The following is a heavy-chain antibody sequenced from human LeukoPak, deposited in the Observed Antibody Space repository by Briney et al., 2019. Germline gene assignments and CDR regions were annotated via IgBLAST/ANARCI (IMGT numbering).Heavy chain of an antibody. CDR3: AKAAFSRTSYFDY. J-gene: IGHJ4*02. Sequence: GGSLRLSCAASGFTFSTYTMSWVRQAPGKGLEWVSAISGSGGNTYYADSVKGRYTISRDNSKNTLYLQMDSLRADDTAVYYCAKAAFSRTSYFDYWGQGTLVTASS. CDR1: GFTFSTYT. V-gene: IGHV3-23*01. CDR2: ISGSGGNT. D-gene: IGHD3-3*02.